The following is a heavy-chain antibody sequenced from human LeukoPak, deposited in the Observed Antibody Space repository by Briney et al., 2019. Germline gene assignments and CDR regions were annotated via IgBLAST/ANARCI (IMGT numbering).Heavy chain of an antibody. CDR2: IIPIFGTA. CDR1: GGTFSSYA. J-gene: IGHJ5*02. V-gene: IGHV1-69*13. CDR3: ARSRGSYYYDSRGLGNGFDP. Sequence: SVKVSCKASGGTFSSYAISWVRQAPGQGLEWMGGIIPIFGTANYAQKFQGRVTITADESTSTAYMELSSLRSEDTAVYYCARSRGSYYYDSRGLGNGFDPGGQGTLVTVSS. D-gene: IGHD3-22*01.